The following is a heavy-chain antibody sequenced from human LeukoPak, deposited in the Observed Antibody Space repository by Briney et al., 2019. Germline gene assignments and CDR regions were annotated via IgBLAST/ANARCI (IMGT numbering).Heavy chain of an antibody. Sequence: SETLSLTCAVYGGSFSGYYWSWIRQPPGKGLEWIGEINHSGSTNYNPSLKSRVTISVDTSKNQFSLKLSSVTAADTAVYYCAGVGPGTYYDFWSGYLSVDWFDPWGQGTLVTVSS. CDR1: GGSFSGYY. D-gene: IGHD3-3*01. J-gene: IGHJ5*02. CDR3: AGVGPGTYYDFWSGYLSVDWFDP. CDR2: INHSGST. V-gene: IGHV4-34*01.